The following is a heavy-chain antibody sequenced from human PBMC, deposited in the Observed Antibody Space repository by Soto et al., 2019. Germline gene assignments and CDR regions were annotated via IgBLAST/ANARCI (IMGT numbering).Heavy chain of an antibody. J-gene: IGHJ6*02. V-gene: IGHV4-4*02. D-gene: IGHD3-3*02. CDR2: IFHSGNT. CDR1: GGSITGSDW. CDR3: ANRPFFEWAPYYGLDV. Sequence: QMQLQESGPGLVKPSETLSLTCVVSGGSITGSDWWTWVRQSPEKGLEWIGEIFHSGNTNYSPSLKGRVTSSLDKSANQFSLKVHSVTAAVTATYYCANRPFFEWAPYYGLDVWRPGTTVIVSS.